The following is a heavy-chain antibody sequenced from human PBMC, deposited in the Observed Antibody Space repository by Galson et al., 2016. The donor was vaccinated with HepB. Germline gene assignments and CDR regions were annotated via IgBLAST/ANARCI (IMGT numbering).Heavy chain of an antibody. CDR3: ARDRSSGSGSFGY. CDR1: GGSISSGGYY. V-gene: IGHV4-31*03. J-gene: IGHJ4*02. CDR2: LYHSGST. D-gene: IGHD3-10*01. Sequence: TLSLTCTVSGGSISSGGYYWSWIRQHPGKGLEWIGYLYHSGSTYYNPSLKSRVTISVDTSKNQFSLKLSSVTAADTAVYFCARDRSSGSGSFGYWGQGTLVTVSS.